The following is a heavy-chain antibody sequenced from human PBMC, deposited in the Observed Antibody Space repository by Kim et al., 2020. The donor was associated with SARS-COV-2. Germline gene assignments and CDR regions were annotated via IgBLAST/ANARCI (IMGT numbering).Heavy chain of an antibody. Sequence: SETLSLTCAVYGGSFSGYYWSWIRQPPGKGLEWIGEINHSGSTNYNPSLKSRVTISVDTSKNQFSLKLSSVTAADTAVYYCARQYTSSIVVYYFDYWGQGTLVTVSS. CDR1: GGSFSGYY. D-gene: IGHD6-6*01. J-gene: IGHJ4*02. CDR2: INHSGST. CDR3: ARQYTSSIVVYYFDY. V-gene: IGHV4-34*01.